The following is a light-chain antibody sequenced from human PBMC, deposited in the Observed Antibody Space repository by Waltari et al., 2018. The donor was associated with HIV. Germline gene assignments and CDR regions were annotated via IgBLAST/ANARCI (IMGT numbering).Light chain of an antibody. CDR3: QSYDSTLSGWV. V-gene: IGLV1-40*01. CDR2: GNN. J-gene: IGLJ3*02. Sequence: QSVLTQPPSVSGAPRPRVTLSCTGTSSTSGANYDVPWYRQLPGTAPQVLIYGNNNRPSGVPDRFSGSKSGTSASLAITGLQPEDESDYHCQSYDSTLSGWVFGGGTKLTVL. CDR1: SSTSGANYD.